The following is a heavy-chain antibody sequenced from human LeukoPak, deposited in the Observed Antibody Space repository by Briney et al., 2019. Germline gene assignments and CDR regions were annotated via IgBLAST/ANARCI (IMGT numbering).Heavy chain of an antibody. V-gene: IGHV3-30*02. CDR1: GLTFSSYG. CDR2: IRYDGSNK. Sequence: GGSLRLSYAASGLTFSSYGMHWVRQAPGKGLEWVAFIRYDGSNKYYADSVKGRFTISRDNSKSTLYLQMNSLRAEDTAVYYCARVRRFDWLFDYWGQGTLVTVSS. D-gene: IGHD3-9*01. J-gene: IGHJ4*02. CDR3: ARVRRFDWLFDY.